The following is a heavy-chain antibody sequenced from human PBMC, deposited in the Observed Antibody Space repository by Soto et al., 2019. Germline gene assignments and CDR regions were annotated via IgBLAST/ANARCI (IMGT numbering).Heavy chain of an antibody. Sequence: QLQLQESGPGLVKPSETLSLTCTVSGGSISSSSYYWGWIRQPPGKGLEWIGSIYYSGSTYYNPSLKSRVTISVDTSKNQFSLKLSSVTAADTAVYYCGRQIVGYSYGCFNRDYYYYMDVWGKGTTVTVSS. V-gene: IGHV4-39*01. CDR1: GGSISSSSYY. CDR3: GRQIVGYSYGCFNRDYYYYMDV. CDR2: IYYSGST. D-gene: IGHD5-18*01. J-gene: IGHJ6*03.